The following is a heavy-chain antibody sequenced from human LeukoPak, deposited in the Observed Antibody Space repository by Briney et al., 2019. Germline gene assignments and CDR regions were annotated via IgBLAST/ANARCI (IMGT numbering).Heavy chain of an antibody. CDR1: GGSFYSTNYF. V-gene: IGHV4-39*07. Sequence: SETLSLTCTVPGGSFYSTNYFWGWIRQPPGKGLEWIGSIYYSGSTYYNPSLKSRVTISVDTSKNQFSLKLSSVTAADTAVYYCARVMTTPHFYYYYMDVWGKGTTVTVSS. J-gene: IGHJ6*03. D-gene: IGHD4-17*01. CDR3: ARVMTTPHFYYYYMDV. CDR2: IYYSGST.